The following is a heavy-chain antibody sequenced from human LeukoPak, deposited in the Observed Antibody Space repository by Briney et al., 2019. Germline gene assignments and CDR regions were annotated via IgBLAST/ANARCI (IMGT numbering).Heavy chain of an antibody. CDR1: RVTPSSNY. J-gene: IGHJ5*02. D-gene: IGHD6-19*01. V-gene: IGHV3-53*01. CDR3: ARAGSTGWYGDWFDP. CDR2: IYSGGST. Sequence: GGSLRLSPAASRVTPSSNYMTWVRQAPRKGLEWVSVIYSGGSTYYADSLKGRFTISRDNSKNTLYLQMNSLRAEDTAVYYCARAGSTGWYGDWFDPWGQGTLVTVSS.